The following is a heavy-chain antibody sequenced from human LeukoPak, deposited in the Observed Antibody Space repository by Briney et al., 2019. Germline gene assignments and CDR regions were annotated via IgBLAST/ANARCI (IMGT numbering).Heavy chain of an antibody. Sequence: PGGSLRLSCAASGFTFSSYEMNWVRQAPGKGLEWVSYISSSGSTIYYADSVKGRFTISRDNAKNSLYLQMNSLRAEDTAVYYCARGRYSSGWYADYWGQGTLVTVSS. J-gene: IGHJ4*02. V-gene: IGHV3-48*03. CDR2: ISSSGSTI. CDR1: GFTFSSYE. CDR3: ARGRYSSGWYADY. D-gene: IGHD6-13*01.